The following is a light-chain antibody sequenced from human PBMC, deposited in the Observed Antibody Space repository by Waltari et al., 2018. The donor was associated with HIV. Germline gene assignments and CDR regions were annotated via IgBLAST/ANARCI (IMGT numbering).Light chain of an antibody. J-gene: IGLJ3*02. Sequence: QSALTQTASVSGSPGQSITISCTVRRSDVGRYNIVSWYQQHPGKAPTLMIYEGIKRPSGVSNRFSGSKSGNTASLTISGLQAEYEADYYCCSYAGSSNWVFGGGTKLTVL. CDR3: CSYAGSSNWV. V-gene: IGLV2-23*01. CDR2: EGI. CDR1: RSDVGRYNI.